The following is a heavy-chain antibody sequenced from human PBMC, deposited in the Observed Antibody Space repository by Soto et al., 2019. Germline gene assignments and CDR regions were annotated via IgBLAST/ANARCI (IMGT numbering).Heavy chain of an antibody. CDR3: AKENFYGSGTSVN. CDR1: GFTFSGYS. CDR2: ISSGSKTI. J-gene: IGHJ4*02. Sequence: GGSLRLSCAASGFTFSGYSVNWVRQAPGKGLEWVSYISSGSKTIYYAESVKGRFTVSRDNARNSQYLQMNSLRAEDTAVYYCAKENFYGSGTSVNWGQGTLVTVSS. V-gene: IGHV3-48*01. D-gene: IGHD3-10*01.